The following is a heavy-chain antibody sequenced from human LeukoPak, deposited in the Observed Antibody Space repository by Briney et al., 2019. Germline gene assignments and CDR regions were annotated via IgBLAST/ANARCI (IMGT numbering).Heavy chain of an antibody. CDR3: AKEDYGSGRPFDY. J-gene: IGHJ4*02. V-gene: IGHV3-30*04. D-gene: IGHD3-10*01. Sequence: GGSLRLSCAASGFTFSSYAMHWVRQAPGKGLEWVAVISYDGSNKYYADSVKGRFTISRDNSKNTLYLQMNSLRAEDTAVYYCAKEDYGSGRPFDYWGQGTLVTVSS. CDR2: ISYDGSNK. CDR1: GFTFSSYA.